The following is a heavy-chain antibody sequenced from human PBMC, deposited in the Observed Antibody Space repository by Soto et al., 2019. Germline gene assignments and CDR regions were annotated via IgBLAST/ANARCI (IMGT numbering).Heavy chain of an antibody. CDR3: ARVDILTGYYTGVFDY. J-gene: IGHJ4*02. D-gene: IGHD3-9*01. V-gene: IGHV4-59*01. CDR1: GGSISSYY. Sequence: SETLSLTCTVSGGSISSYYWSWIRQPPGKGLEWIGYIYYSGSTNYNPSLKSRVTISVDTSKNQFSLKLSSVTAADTAVYYCARVDILTGYYTGVFDYWGQGTLVTVPS. CDR2: IYYSGST.